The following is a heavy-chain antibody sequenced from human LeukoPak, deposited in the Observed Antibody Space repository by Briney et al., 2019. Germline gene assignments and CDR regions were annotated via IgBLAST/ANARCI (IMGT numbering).Heavy chain of an antibody. J-gene: IGHJ5*02. CDR2: IRSSAHSSAT. V-gene: IGHV3-73*01. CDR1: GFTFSGST. D-gene: IGHD3-3*01. CDR3: TSGITS. Sequence: GGSLRLSCAASGFTFSGSTMHWVRQASGKGLEWVGRIRSSAHSSATAYAASVKGRFTISRDDSKNTAYLQMNSLKTEDTAVYYCTSGITSWGQGTLVTVS.